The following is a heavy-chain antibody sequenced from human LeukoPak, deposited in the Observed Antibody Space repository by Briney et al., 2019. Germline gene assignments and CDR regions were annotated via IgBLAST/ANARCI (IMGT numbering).Heavy chain of an antibody. CDR2: INHSGST. CDR1: GGSFSGYY. CDR3: ARTKATMVRGANYYYYYYMDV. Sequence: PSETLSLTCAVYGGSFSGYYWSWIRQPPGKGLEWIGEINHSGSTNYNPSLKSRVTISVDTSKNQFSLKLSSVTAADTAVYYCARTKATMVRGANYYYYYYMDVWGKGTTVTVSS. J-gene: IGHJ6*03. D-gene: IGHD3-10*01. V-gene: IGHV4-34*01.